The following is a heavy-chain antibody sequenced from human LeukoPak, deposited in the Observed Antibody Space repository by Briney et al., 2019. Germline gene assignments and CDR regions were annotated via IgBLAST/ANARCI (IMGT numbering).Heavy chain of an antibody. J-gene: IGHJ4*02. V-gene: IGHV3-23*01. D-gene: IGHD6-13*01. CDR3: AKAVAADDYFDY. CDR1: GFTVSSNY. CDR2: ISGSGGST. Sequence: GGSLRLSCAASGFTVSSNYMSWVRQAPGKGLEWVSAISGSGGSTYYADSVKGRFTISRDNSKNTLYLQMNSLRAEDTAVYYCAKAVAADDYFDYWGQGTLVTVSS.